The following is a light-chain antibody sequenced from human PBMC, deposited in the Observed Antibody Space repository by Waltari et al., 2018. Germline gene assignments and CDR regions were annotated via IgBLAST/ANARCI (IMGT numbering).Light chain of an antibody. CDR1: QSVTSIT. CDR3: QQYDGLVVT. J-gene: IGKJ4*01. Sequence: EIVLTHSPGTLSLSPVERDTLSCRASQSVTSITLTWYQQKLGQTPRLLIYASSTRAPGIPDRFSGSGSGTDFTLTINRLEPEEFAVYYCQQYDGLVVTFGGGTTV. V-gene: IGKV3-20*01. CDR2: ASS.